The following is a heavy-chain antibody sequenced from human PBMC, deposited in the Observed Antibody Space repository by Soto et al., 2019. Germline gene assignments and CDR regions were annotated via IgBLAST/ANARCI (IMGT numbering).Heavy chain of an antibody. V-gene: IGHV3-23*01. Sequence: TGGSLRLSCAASGFNFSYYAMSWVRQAPGKGLEWVSLISGSGGSTYYADSVKGRFTISRDNSRNTLYLQMNSLRAEDTAVYYCAKGSGMDVWGQGTTVTVSS. CDR1: GFNFSYYA. CDR2: ISGSGGST. CDR3: AKGSGMDV. J-gene: IGHJ6*02.